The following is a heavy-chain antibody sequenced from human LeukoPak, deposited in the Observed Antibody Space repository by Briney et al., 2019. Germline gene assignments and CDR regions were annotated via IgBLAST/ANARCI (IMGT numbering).Heavy chain of an antibody. CDR2: IVVGSGNT. D-gene: IGHD3-22*01. V-gene: IGHV1-58*02. J-gene: IGHJ4*02. CDR3: ALERDCYDSSGYYSDY. Sequence: EASVKVSCKASGFTFTSSAMQWVRQARGQRLEWIGWIVVGSGNTNYAQKFQERVTITRDMSTSTAYMELSSLRSEDTAVYYCALERDCYDSSGYYSDYWGQGTLVTVSS. CDR1: GFTFTSSA.